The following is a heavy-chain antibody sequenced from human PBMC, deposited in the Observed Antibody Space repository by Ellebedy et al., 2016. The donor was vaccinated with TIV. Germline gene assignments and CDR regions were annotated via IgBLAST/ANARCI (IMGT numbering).Heavy chain of an antibody. CDR1: GVSFSGYY. Sequence: SETLSLXXAVYGVSFSGYYWSWIRQPPGKGLEWIGEINHSGSTNYNPSLKSRVTISVDTSKNQFSLKLSSVTAADTAVYYCARGYGSGVGAPFDYWGQGTLVTVSS. CDR2: INHSGST. CDR3: ARGYGSGVGAPFDY. D-gene: IGHD1-26*01. V-gene: IGHV4-34*01. J-gene: IGHJ4*02.